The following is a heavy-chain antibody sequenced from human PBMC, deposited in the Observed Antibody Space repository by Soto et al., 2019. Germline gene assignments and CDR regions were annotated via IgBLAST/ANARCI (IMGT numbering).Heavy chain of an antibody. V-gene: IGHV1-18*01. CDR3: ARAAYYYESSGYYPGDY. CDR2: IIGNNGNT. CDR1: GGTYSSYT. J-gene: IGHJ4*02. D-gene: IGHD3-22*01. Sequence: ASVKVSCKASGGTYSSYTFIWVRQAPGQGLEWMGWIIGNNGNTDYAQKFQGRVTFTRDTSASTVYMEVSSLRSEDTAVYYCARAAYYYESSGYYPGDYWGQGTLVTVSS.